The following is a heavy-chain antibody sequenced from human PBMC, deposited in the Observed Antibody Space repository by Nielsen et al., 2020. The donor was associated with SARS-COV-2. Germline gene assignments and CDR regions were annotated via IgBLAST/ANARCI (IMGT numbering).Heavy chain of an antibody. Sequence: GESLKISCAASGFSFNSYWMSWVRQAPGRGLEWVANIKRDGSEKSYVDSVKGRFTISRDNARNSVYLQMNSLRVEDTALYYCARDNGDSGGWFDPWGQGTQVTVSS. J-gene: IGHJ5*02. CDR2: IKRDGSEK. D-gene: IGHD4-23*01. CDR1: GFSFNSYW. CDR3: ARDNGDSGGWFDP. V-gene: IGHV3-7*04.